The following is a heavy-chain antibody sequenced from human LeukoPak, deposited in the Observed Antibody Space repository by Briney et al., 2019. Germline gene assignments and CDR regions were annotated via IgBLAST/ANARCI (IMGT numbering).Heavy chain of an antibody. CDR2: ISSSSSTI. Sequence: GGSLRLSCAASGFTFSSYSMNWVRQAPGKGLEWVSYISSSSSTIYYADSVKGRFTISRDNAKNSLYLQMNSLRAEDTAVYYCARGQVPAATYYYYGMDVWGQGTTVTVSS. J-gene: IGHJ6*02. CDR1: GFTFSSYS. V-gene: IGHV3-48*04. CDR3: ARGQVPAATYYYYGMDV. D-gene: IGHD2-2*01.